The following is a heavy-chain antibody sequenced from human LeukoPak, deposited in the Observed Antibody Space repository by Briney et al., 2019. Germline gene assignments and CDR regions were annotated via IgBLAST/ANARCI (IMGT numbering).Heavy chain of an antibody. J-gene: IGHJ4*02. CDR2: ISAYNGHR. V-gene: IGHV1-18*01. D-gene: IGHD6-6*01. CDR1: GYIFTNFG. Sequence: ASVRVSCKASGYIFTNFGISWVRQAPGQGLEWMGWISAYNGHRNYAQKFQDRLTVTTNTSATTAYMELTGLTSDDTGVYYCARDRSSSSLWGQGTLVHISS. CDR3: ARDRSSSSL.